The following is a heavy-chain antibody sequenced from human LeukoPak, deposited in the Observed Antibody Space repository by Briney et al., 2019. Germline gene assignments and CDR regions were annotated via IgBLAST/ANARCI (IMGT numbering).Heavy chain of an antibody. J-gene: IGHJ4*02. D-gene: IGHD2-21*01. CDR3: ARVIEFAMTPDF. V-gene: IGHV3-48*01. CDR1: GFTFSAYS. Sequence: GGSLRLSCAASGFTFSAYSMNWVRQAPGKGLEWVSYISSRNDTIYYADSVKGRFTASRDNAKRSVYLQMNRLRAEDTGVYYCARVIEFAMTPDFWGQGTLVTVSS. CDR2: ISSRNDTI.